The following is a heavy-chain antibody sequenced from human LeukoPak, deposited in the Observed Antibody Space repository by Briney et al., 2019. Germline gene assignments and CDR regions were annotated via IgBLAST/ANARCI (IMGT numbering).Heavy chain of an antibody. V-gene: IGHV1-8*01. J-gene: IGHJ6*02. Sequence: ASVKVSCKASGYTFTSYDINWERQATGQGLEWMGWMNPNSGNTGYAQKFQGRVTMTRNTSISTAYMELSSLRSEDTAVYYCARAPMEVVVPAADDYYYAMDVWGQGTTVTVSS. CDR3: ARAPMEVVVPAADDYYYAMDV. CDR1: GYTFTSYD. CDR2: MNPNSGNT. D-gene: IGHD2-2*01.